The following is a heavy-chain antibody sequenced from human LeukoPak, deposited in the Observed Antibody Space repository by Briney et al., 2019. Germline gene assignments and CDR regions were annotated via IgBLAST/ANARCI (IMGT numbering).Heavy chain of an antibody. Sequence: ASVKVSCKASGYTFTGYYMHWVRQAPGQGLEWMGRINPNSGGTNYAQKFQGRVTMTRDTSISTAYMELSRLRSDDTAVYYCARTARRAVAGTGYYYYYMDVWGKGTTITVSS. CDR1: GYTFTGYY. CDR2: INPNSGGT. V-gene: IGHV1-2*06. D-gene: IGHD6-19*01. J-gene: IGHJ6*03. CDR3: ARTARRAVAGTGYYYYYMDV.